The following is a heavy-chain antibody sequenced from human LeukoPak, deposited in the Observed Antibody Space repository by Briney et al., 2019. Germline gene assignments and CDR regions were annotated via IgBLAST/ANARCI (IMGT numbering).Heavy chain of an antibody. V-gene: IGHV1-69*06. Sequence: ASVKVSCKASGYTLTDYYIHWVRQAPGQGLEWMGGIIPIFDRPNYAQKFEGRVTITADKSTNTTYMEISSLTSDDTAVYYCARDAQWELRALDVWGRGTMVIVSS. CDR3: ARDAQWELRALDV. CDR1: GYTLTDYY. D-gene: IGHD1-26*01. CDR2: IIPIFDRP. J-gene: IGHJ3*01.